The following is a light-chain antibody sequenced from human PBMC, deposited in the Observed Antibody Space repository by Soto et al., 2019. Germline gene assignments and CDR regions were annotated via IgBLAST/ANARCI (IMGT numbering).Light chain of an antibody. CDR3: QQSFSTPPT. CDR1: QSIGTY. V-gene: IGKV1-39*01. J-gene: IGKJ2*01. CDR2: AAS. Sequence: DIQMTQSPSSLSASVGDRVTITCRASQSIGTYLNWYLQKPGKAPQLLIHAASSLQTGVPSRFSGSGSGTEFTLTLSSLQPEDLASFYCQQSFSTPPTFGQGTKLAIK.